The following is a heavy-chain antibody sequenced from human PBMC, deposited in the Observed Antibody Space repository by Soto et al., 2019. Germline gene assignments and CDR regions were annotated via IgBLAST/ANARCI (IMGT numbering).Heavy chain of an antibody. Sequence: GASVKVSCKASGGTFSSYAINWVRQLPGQGLEWMGGIMPIIGTANYAQKFQGRVTITADESTSTAYMELSSLRSEDTAMFYCASGRYDASGYFDYWGQGTLVTVSS. CDR1: GGTFSSYA. V-gene: IGHV1-69*13. CDR2: IMPIIGTA. D-gene: IGHD3-22*01. J-gene: IGHJ4*02. CDR3: ASGRYDASGYFDY.